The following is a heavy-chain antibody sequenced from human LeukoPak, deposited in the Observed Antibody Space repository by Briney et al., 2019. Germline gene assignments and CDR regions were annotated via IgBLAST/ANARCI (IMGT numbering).Heavy chain of an antibody. CDR2: INPNSGGT. Sequence: GASVKVSCKASGYTFTGYYMHWVRQAPGQGLEWMGWINPNSGGTNYVQKFQGRVTMTRDTSISTAYMELSRLRSDDTAVYYCARGPRSAAGTDYWGQGTLVTVSS. CDR1: GYTFTGYY. J-gene: IGHJ4*02. CDR3: ARGPRSAAGTDY. V-gene: IGHV1-2*02. D-gene: IGHD6-13*01.